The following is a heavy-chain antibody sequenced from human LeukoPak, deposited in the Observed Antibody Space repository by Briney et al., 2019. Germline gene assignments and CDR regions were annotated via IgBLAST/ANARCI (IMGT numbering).Heavy chain of an antibody. CDR3: ARDEGMGATTYYYGMDV. CDR1: GGSISSSSYY. J-gene: IGHJ6*02. Sequence: SETLSLTCTVSGGSISSSSYYWGWIRQPPGKGLEWIGSIYYSGSTYYNPSLKSRVTISVDTSKNQFSLKLSSVTAADAAVYYCARDEGMGATTYYYGMDVWGQGTTVTVSS. CDR2: IYYSGST. D-gene: IGHD1-26*01. V-gene: IGHV4-39*07.